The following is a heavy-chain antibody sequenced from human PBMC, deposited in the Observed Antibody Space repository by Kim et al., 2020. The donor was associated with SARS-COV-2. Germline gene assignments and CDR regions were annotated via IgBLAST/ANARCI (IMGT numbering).Heavy chain of an antibody. D-gene: IGHD3-10*01. CDR3: ARGVLLWFGELPGFDY. Sequence: SETLSLTCTVSGGSISSSSYYWGWIRQPPGKGLEWIGSIYYSGSTYYNPSLKSRVTISVDTSKNQFSLKLSSVTAADTAVYYCARGVLLWFGELPGFDYWCQGTLVTVSS. CDR2: IYYSGST. CDR1: GGSISSSSYY. V-gene: IGHV4-39*01. J-gene: IGHJ4*02.